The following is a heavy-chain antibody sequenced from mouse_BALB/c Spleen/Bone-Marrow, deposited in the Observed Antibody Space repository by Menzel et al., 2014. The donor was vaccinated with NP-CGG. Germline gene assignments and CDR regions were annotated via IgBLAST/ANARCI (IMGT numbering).Heavy chain of an antibody. CDR3: ARHRQLTTAN. CDR1: GFAFSSYD. Sequence: EVNVVDSGGGLVKPGGSLKLSCAASGFAFSSYDMSWVRQTPEKRLEWVAYISSGGGSTYYPDTVKGRFTISRDNAKNTLYLQMSSLKSEDTAMYYCARHRQLTTANWGQGTLVTVSA. V-gene: IGHV5-12-1*01. CDR2: ISSGGGST. D-gene: IGHD1-1*01. J-gene: IGHJ3*01.